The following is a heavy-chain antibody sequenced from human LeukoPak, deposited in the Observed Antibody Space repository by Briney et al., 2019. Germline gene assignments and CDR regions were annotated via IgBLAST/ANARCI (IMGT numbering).Heavy chain of an antibody. V-gene: IGHV3-74*01. CDR3: ARDPLYYYGSGSGTYYYYYYMDV. D-gene: IGHD3-10*01. CDR1: GFTFSSYW. CDR2: INSDGSST. Sequence: AGGSLRLSCAASGFTFSSYWMHWVRQAPGKGLVWVSRINSDGSSTSYADSVKGRFTISRDNAKNTLYLQMNSLRAEDTAVYYCARDPLYYYGSGSGTYYYYYYMDVWGKGTTVTISS. J-gene: IGHJ6*03.